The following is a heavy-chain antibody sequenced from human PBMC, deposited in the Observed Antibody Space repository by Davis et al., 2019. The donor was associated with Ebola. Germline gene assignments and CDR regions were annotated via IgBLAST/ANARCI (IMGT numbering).Heavy chain of an antibody. J-gene: IGHJ5*02. CDR3: ARDLRYSGYDRLGERNWFDP. D-gene: IGHD5-12*01. CDR1: GGTFSSYA. CDR2: IIPIFGTA. V-gene: IGHV1-69*13. Sequence: AASVKVSCKASGGTFSSYAISWVRQAPGQGLAWMGGIIPIFGTANYAQKFQGRVTITADESTSTAYMELSSLRSEDTAVYYCARDLRYSGYDRLGERNWFDPWGQGTLVTVSS.